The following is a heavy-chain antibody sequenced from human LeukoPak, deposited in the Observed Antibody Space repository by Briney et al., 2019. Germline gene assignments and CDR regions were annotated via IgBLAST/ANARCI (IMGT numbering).Heavy chain of an antibody. CDR2: INAGNGNT. CDR1: GYTFTSYA. J-gene: IGHJ4*02. V-gene: IGHV1-3*01. Sequence: GASVKVSCKASGYTFTSYAMHWVRQAPGQRLEWMGWINAGNGNTKYSQKLQGRVTMTTDTSTSTAYMELRSLRSDDTAVYYCASSPHYYDSSGYRGTFDIWGQGTLVTVSS. D-gene: IGHD3-22*01. CDR3: ASSPHYYDSSGYRGTFDI.